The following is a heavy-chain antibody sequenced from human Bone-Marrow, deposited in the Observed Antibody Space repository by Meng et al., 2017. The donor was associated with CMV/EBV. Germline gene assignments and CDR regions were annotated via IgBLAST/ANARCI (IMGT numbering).Heavy chain of an antibody. CDR3: ARYGGTSAPLHFYGMDV. V-gene: IGHV1-69*10. CDR1: GGTFSSYA. J-gene: IGHJ6*02. CDR2: IIPILGIA. D-gene: IGHD4-23*01. Sequence: SVKVSCKASGGTFSSYAISWVRQAPGQGLEWMGGIIPILGIANYAQKFQGRVTITADKSTSTAYMELSSLRSEDTAVYYCARYGGTSAPLHFYGMDVWGQGTTVTVSS.